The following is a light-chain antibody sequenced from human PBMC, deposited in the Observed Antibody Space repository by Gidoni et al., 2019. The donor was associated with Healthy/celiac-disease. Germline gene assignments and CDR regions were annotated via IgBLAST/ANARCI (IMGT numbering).Light chain of an antibody. CDR2: SNN. V-gene: IGLV1-44*01. CDR1: SSNIGSKT. J-gene: IGLJ1*01. Sequence: QSVLTQPPSASGTPRQRVTISWSGSSSNIGSKTVNWYQQLPGTAPKLLIYSNNQRPSGVPDRLSGSKSGTSTTLAMSGLQSEDEADYYCAAWDDSMNGYVFGTGTKVTVL. CDR3: AAWDDSMNGYV.